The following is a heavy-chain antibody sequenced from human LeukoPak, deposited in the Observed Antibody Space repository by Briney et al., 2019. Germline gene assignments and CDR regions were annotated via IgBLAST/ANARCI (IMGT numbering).Heavy chain of an antibody. V-gene: IGHV3-74*01. Sequence: GGSLRLSCVASVFTFSSHLMHWVRQVPGKGLVWVSRIDSDGSKTDYADSVKGRFTFSRDNARNTLYLQMNSLRAEDTAVYYCVRLSSGYYGLIDHWGQGTLVTVSS. J-gene: IGHJ4*02. CDR1: VFTFSSHL. CDR3: VRLSSGYYGLIDH. D-gene: IGHD3-22*01. CDR2: IDSDGSKT.